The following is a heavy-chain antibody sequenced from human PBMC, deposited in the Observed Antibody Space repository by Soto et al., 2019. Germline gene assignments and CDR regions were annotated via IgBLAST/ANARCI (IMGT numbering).Heavy chain of an antibody. D-gene: IGHD3-9*01. Sequence: PGGSLRLSCAASGFTFSDYYMSWIRQAPGKGLEWVSYISSSSSYTNYADSVKGRFTISRDNAKNSLYLQMNSLRAEDTAVYYCARWGDNPDVLRYFDTSHDYRGQGTLVTVSS. CDR1: GFTFSDYY. V-gene: IGHV3-11*06. CDR3: ARWGDNPDVLRYFDTSHDY. CDR2: ISSSSSYT. J-gene: IGHJ4*02.